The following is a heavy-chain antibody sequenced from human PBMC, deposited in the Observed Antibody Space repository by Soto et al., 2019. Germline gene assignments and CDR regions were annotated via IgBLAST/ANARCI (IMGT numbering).Heavy chain of an antibody. V-gene: IGHV1-2*02. Sequence: ASVEVSCEASGYTFSDYYMHWVRQAPGQGLEWMGWINPNNGDTKYAQKFEGRVTMTSDTRTAYMELSRLRSDDTALYYCAKVGRANWNFDHWGQGTLITV. CDR2: INPNNGDT. D-gene: IGHD1-20*01. CDR3: AKVGRANWNFDH. J-gene: IGHJ4*02. CDR1: GYTFSDYY.